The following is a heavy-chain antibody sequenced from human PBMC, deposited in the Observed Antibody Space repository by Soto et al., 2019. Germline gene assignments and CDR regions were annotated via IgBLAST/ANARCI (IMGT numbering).Heavy chain of an antibody. Sequence: EVQLLDSGGGLVQPGGSLRLSCAASGFTFSNYAMSWVRQAPGKGLEWVSAISGNGGSTYYAESVKGRFTISRDNSKNILLMKSIRLRDDDSADYDCATVTASFFKLDDWGKGTTVTVSS. CDR3: ATVTASFFKLDD. CDR1: GFTFSNYA. V-gene: IGHV3-23*01. D-gene: IGHD5-18*01. J-gene: IGHJ6*04. CDR2: ISGNGGST.